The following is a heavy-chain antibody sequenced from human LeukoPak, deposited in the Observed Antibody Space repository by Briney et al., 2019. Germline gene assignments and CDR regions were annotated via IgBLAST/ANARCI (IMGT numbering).Heavy chain of an antibody. Sequence: GGSLRLSCTVSGFTVSSNSMSWVRQAPGKGLEWVSFIYSSVTHYADSVKGRFTISRDNAKNSLYLQMNSLRAEDTAVYYCARDTYSSGWYYYYYMDVWGKGTTVTVSS. J-gene: IGHJ6*03. D-gene: IGHD6-19*01. CDR3: ARDTYSSGWYYYYYMDV. CDR2: IYSSVT. V-gene: IGHV3-53*01. CDR1: GFTVSSNS.